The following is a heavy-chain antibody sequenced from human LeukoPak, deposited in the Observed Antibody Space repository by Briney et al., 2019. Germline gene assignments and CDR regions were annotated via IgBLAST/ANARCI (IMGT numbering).Heavy chain of an antibody. CDR2: INHSGST. D-gene: IGHD3-22*01. V-gene: IGHV4-34*01. CDR3: ARVPLRFYDRMRGKYFDY. CDR1: GGSFSGNY. Sequence: SETLSLTCAVYGGSFSGNYWSWIRQPPGKGLEWIGEINHSGSTNYNPSLKSRVTISVDTSKNQFSLKLSSVTAADTAVYYCARVPLRFYDRMRGKYFDYWGQGTLVTVSS. J-gene: IGHJ4*02.